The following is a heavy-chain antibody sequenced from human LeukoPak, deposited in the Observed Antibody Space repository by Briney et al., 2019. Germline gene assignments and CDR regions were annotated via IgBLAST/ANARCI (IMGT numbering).Heavy chain of an antibody. J-gene: IGHJ4*02. CDR1: GFTFSSYG. CDR2: IRYDGSNK. D-gene: IGHD3-22*01. CDR3: AKDRYDTSGYYDY. Sequence: GGSLRLSCAASGFTFSSYGMHWVRQAPGKGLEWVAFIRYDGSNKYYADSAKGRFTISRDNSKNTLYLQMNSLRAEDTAVYYCAKDRYDTSGYYDYWGQGTLVTVSS. V-gene: IGHV3-30*02.